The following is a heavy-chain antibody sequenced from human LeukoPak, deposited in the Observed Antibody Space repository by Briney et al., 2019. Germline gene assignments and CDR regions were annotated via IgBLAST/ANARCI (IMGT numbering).Heavy chain of an antibody. Sequence: SETLSPTCSVTGGSISDSSFYWGWVRQAPGKGLDWIGSTSYSGITFYNPSLKSRVIISADTSKNQFSLRLTSVTAADTAVYYCANRGIYGYFNYWGQGTLVTVSS. V-gene: IGHV4-39*01. D-gene: IGHD3-10*01. CDR3: ANRGIYGYFNY. J-gene: IGHJ4*02. CDR1: GGSISDSSFY. CDR2: TSYSGIT.